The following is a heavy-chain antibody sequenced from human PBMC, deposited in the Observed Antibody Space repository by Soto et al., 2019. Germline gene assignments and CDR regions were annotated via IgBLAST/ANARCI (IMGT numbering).Heavy chain of an antibody. V-gene: IGHV1-18*01. J-gene: IGHJ6*02. D-gene: IGHD2-21*01. CDR3: ARDNRKELWVEGLNAMDV. CDR2: ISGYNGQA. CDR1: GYTFTTYG. Sequence: QVQLVQSGPDVMKPGASVKVSCKASGYTFTTYGISWVRLAPGQGLEWLGWISGYNGQANYAPRFRDRVTLTTDTSTSTTNMELRSLRSDDTAIYFCARDNRKELWVEGLNAMDVWGQGTTVTVSS.